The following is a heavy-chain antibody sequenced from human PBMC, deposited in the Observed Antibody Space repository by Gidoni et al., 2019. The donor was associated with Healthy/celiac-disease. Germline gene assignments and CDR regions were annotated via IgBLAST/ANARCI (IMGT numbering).Heavy chain of an antibody. V-gene: IGHV3-48*02. D-gene: IGHD2-2*01. CDR2: ISSSSRTI. CDR1: GFTFSSYR. CDR3: ARADIGVVPAAPLDYYYYGMDV. Sequence: EVQLVVSWGGFVHPGGSLRLSRSASGFTFSSYRTIWFRQAPGKGLEWVSYISSSSRTIYYADSVKGRFTVSRDNAKNALYLQRNSLRDEDTAGYYCARADIGVVPAAPLDYYYYGMDVWGQGTTVTVSS. J-gene: IGHJ6*02.